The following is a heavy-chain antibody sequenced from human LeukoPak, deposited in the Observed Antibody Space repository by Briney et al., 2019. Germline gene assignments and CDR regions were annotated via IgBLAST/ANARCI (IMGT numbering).Heavy chain of an antibody. CDR1: GYTFTSYY. CDR3: ASGLVLQGTIL. J-gene: IGHJ4*02. D-gene: IGHD2-21*01. V-gene: IGHV1-46*01. Sequence: ASVKVSCKASGYTFTSYYMHWVRQAPGQGLEWMGIINPSGGSTSYALKFQGRVTMTRDMSTSTVYMELSSLRSEDTAVYYCASGLVLQGTILWGQGTLVTVSS. CDR2: INPSGGST.